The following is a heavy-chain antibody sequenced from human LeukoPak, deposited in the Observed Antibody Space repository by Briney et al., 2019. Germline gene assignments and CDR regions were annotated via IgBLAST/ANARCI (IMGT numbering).Heavy chain of an antibody. CDR3: ARLFSSSWYRGAFDL. V-gene: IGHV4-39*01. J-gene: IGHJ3*01. Sequence: SETLSPTCTVSGGSISSSSYYWGWIRQPPGKGLEWIGSIYYSGNTYYNPSLKSRVTISVDTSKNQFSLKLSSVTAADTAVYHCARLFSSSWYRGAFDLWGQGTMVTVSS. CDR1: GGSISSSSYY. D-gene: IGHD6-13*01. CDR2: IYYSGNT.